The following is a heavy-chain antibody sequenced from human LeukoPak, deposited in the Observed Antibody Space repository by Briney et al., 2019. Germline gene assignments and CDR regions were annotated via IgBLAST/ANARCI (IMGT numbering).Heavy chain of an antibody. CDR3: ATSKGGGGFDP. CDR1: GFTFSSYT. J-gene: IGHJ5*02. CDR2: ISRSNIYK. V-gene: IGHV3-21*01. D-gene: IGHD3-16*01. Sequence: GGSLRLSCAASGFTFSSYTMNWVRLAPGKGLEWVSSISRSNIYKYYADSVKGRFTISRDNAKNSLYLQMNSLRAEDTAVYYCATSKGGGGFDPWGQGTLVTVSS.